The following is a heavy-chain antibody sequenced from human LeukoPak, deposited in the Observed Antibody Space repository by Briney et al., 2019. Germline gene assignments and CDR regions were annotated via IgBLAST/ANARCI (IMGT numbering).Heavy chain of an antibody. D-gene: IGHD3/OR15-3a*01. CDR1: GFIFSSYS. Sequence: GGSLRLSCAASGFIFSSYSIHWVRQTPGKGLEWVALILHDGTNKDYADSVKGRFTISRDNSKNTLYLQMNSLRPEDTAVYYCARDGPYFDYWGQGTLVTVSS. CDR3: ARDGPYFDY. J-gene: IGHJ4*02. CDR2: ILHDGTNK. V-gene: IGHV3-30-3*01.